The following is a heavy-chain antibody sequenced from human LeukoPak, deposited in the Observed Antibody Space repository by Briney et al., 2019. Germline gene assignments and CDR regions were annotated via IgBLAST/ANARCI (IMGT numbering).Heavy chain of an antibody. Sequence: PGGSLRLSCAASGFTFSSYAMSWVRQAPGKGLEWVSGISGSGGSTYYADSVKGRFTISRDNSKNTLYLQMNSLRAEDTAVYYCAKDPPFWSGYYRSPHDAFDIWGQGTMVTVSS. D-gene: IGHD3-3*01. CDR3: AKDPPFWSGYYRSPHDAFDI. J-gene: IGHJ3*02. CDR2: ISGSGGST. CDR1: GFTFSSYA. V-gene: IGHV3-23*01.